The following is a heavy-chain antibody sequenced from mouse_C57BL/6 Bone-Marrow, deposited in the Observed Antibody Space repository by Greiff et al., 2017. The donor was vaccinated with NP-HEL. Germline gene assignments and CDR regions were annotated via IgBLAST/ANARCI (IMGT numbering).Heavy chain of an antibody. CDR3: ARVLITTVVAEGFDY. J-gene: IGHJ2*01. CDR1: GFTFSDYY. V-gene: IGHV5-16*01. Sequence: EVHLVESEGGLVQPGSSMKLSCTASGFTFSDYYMAWVRQVPEKGLDWVANINYDGSSTYYLDSLKSRFIISRDNAKNILYLQMSSLKSEDTATYYCARVLITTVVAEGFDYWGQGTTLTVSS. CDR2: INYDGSST. D-gene: IGHD1-1*01.